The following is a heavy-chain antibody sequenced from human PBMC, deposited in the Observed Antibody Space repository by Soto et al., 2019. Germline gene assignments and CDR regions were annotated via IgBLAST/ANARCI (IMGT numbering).Heavy chain of an antibody. D-gene: IGHD1-26*01. J-gene: IGHJ4*02. Sequence: HPGGSLRLSCAASGFTFSSYGMHWVRQAPGKGLEWVAVISYDGSNKYYADSVKGRFTISRDNSKNTLYLQMNSLRAEDTAVYYCAKDWELLLYYFDYWGQGTLVTVSS. CDR2: ISYDGSNK. V-gene: IGHV3-30*18. CDR1: GFTFSSYG. CDR3: AKDWELLLYYFDY.